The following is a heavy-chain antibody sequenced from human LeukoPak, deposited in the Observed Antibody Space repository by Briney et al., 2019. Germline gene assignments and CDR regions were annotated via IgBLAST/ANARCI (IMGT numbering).Heavy chain of an antibody. CDR1: GFTFDDYA. Sequence: GRSLRLSCAASGFTFDDYAMPWVRQAPGKGLEWVSGISWNSGGIGYADSVKGRFTISRDNAKNSLYLQMNSLRAEDTALYYCAKAITRYTSIARLELDYWGQGTLVTVSS. J-gene: IGHJ4*02. CDR2: ISWNSGGI. V-gene: IGHV3-9*01. CDR3: AKAITRYTSIARLELDY. D-gene: IGHD6-6*01.